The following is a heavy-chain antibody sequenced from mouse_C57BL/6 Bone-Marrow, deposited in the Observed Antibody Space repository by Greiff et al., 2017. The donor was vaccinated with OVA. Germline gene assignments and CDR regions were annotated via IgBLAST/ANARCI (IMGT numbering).Heavy chain of an antibody. CDR2: IWSGGST. Sequence: VKLMESGPGLVQPSQSLSITCTVSGFSLTSYGVHWVRQSPGKGLEWLGVIWSGGSTDYNAAFISRLSISKDNSKSQVFFKMNSLQADDTAIYYCARNGGTTVVATYYYAMDYWGQGTSVTVSS. CDR1: GFSLTSYG. J-gene: IGHJ4*01. CDR3: ARNGGTTVVATYYYAMDY. V-gene: IGHV2-2*01. D-gene: IGHD1-1*01.